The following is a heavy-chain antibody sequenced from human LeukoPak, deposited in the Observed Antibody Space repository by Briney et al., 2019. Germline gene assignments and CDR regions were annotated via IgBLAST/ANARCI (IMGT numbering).Heavy chain of an antibody. V-gene: IGHV3-23*01. CDR1: GFTFSSYA. J-gene: IGHJ4*02. D-gene: IGHD6-19*01. Sequence: PGGSLRLSCGPSGFTFSSYAMSWVRQAPGKGLEWVSTISGGGVTTYYADSVKGRFTISRDNSKSTLYLQMNSLGADDTAVYYCAKDQYTSGWSPFDSWGQGTLSPSPQ. CDR3: AKDQYTSGWSPFDS. CDR2: ISGGGVTT.